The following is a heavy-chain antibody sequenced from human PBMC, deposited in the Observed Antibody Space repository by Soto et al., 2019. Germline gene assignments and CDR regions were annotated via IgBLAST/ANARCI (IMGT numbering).Heavy chain of an antibody. D-gene: IGHD6-19*01. Sequence: QVQLVQSGGEVKKPGSSVKVSCKASGGTFSSYAISWVRQAPGQGLEWMGGIIPIFGTANYAQKFQGRVTITADESTSTAYMELSSLRSEDTAVYYCARDQGRGYSSGWYGQYFQHWGQGTLVAVSS. CDR3: ARDQGRGYSSGWYGQYFQH. J-gene: IGHJ1*01. CDR1: GGTFSSYA. V-gene: IGHV1-69*01. CDR2: IIPIFGTA.